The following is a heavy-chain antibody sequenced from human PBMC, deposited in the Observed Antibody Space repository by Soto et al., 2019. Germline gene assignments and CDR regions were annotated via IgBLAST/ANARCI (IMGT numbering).Heavy chain of an antibody. Sequence: PGESLKISCKGSGYNFTGYWIGWVRQVPGKGLEWMGIIYPHDSHTKYSPSFQGQVTISADKSSSTAYLQWSSLKASDTAMYYCARRGGYYFYYGYGGLGQGHKGNLPS. V-gene: IGHV5-51*01. J-gene: IGHJ6*01. CDR3: ARRGGYYFYYGYGG. CDR2: IYPHDSHT. CDR1: GYNFTGYW.